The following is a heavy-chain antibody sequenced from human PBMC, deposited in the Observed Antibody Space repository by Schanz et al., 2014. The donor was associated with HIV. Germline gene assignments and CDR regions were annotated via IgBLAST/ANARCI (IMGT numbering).Heavy chain of an antibody. CDR1: GFTFRSHG. J-gene: IGHJ4*02. CDR2: MWYDESHK. V-gene: IGHV3-33*08. D-gene: IGHD2-15*01. Sequence: QVQLVESGGGVVQPGRSLRLSCAASGFTFRSHGVHWVRQAPGKGLEWVAAMWYDESHKGYADSVKGRFTISRDNSKNTLSLQMKNLRVEDTAIYYCAKTRGPSRLQSPFDYWGQGTLVTVSS. CDR3: AKTRGPSRLQSPFDY.